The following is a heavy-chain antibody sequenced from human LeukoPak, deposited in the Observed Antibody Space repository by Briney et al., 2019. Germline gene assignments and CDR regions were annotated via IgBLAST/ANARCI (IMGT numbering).Heavy chain of an antibody. CDR2: IIPIFGTA. Sequence: SVKVSCKASGYTFTSYAISWVRQAPGQGLEWMGGIIPIFGTANYAQKFQGRVTITADESTSTAYMELSSLRSEDTAVYYCASSGVVVINWFDPWGQGTLVTVSS. V-gene: IGHV1-69*13. CDR3: ASSGVVVINWFDP. D-gene: IGHD3-22*01. CDR1: GYTFTSYA. J-gene: IGHJ5*02.